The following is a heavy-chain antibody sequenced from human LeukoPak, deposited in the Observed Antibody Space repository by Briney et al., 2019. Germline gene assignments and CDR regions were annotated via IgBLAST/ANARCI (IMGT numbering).Heavy chain of an antibody. J-gene: IGHJ6*02. D-gene: IGHD3-10*01. Sequence: GSLKLSCAASGFTFSSYAMSWVRRAPGKGLEGVSVIYSGGSTYYADSVKGRFTISRHNSKNTLYLQMNSLRAEDTAVYYCARSLWFGRGMDVWGQGTTVTVSS. CDR1: GFTFSSYA. CDR3: ARSLWFGRGMDV. V-gene: IGHV3-53*04. CDR2: IYSGGST.